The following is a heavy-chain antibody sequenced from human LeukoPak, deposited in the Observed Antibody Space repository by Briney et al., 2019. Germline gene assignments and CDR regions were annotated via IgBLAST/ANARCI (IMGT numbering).Heavy chain of an antibody. Sequence: PSETLSLTCTVSGRSMSNYYWNWIRQPAGKGLEWIGRVYTSGTPYSKPSVKSRVTMSVDTSKNQCSLTLTSVTAADTGMYYRAGAVTVSRFDYWGQGAVVTVSS. J-gene: IGHJ4*02. D-gene: IGHD4-17*01. CDR1: GRSMSNYY. CDR2: VYTSGTP. CDR3: AGAVTVSRFDY. V-gene: IGHV4-4*07.